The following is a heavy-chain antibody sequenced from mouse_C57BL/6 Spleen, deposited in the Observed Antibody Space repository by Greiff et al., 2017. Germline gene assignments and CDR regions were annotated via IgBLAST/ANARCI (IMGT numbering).Heavy chain of an antibody. V-gene: IGHV1-81*01. CDR1: GYTFTSYG. Sequence: VQLVESGAELARPGASVKLSCKASGYTFTSYGISWVKQRTGQGLEWIGEIYPRSGNTYYNEKFKGKATLTADKSSSTAYMELRSLTSEDSAVYFCARIYYDYDEAWFAYWGKGTLVTVSA. CDR3: ARIYYDYDEAWFAY. D-gene: IGHD2-4*01. CDR2: IYPRSGNT. J-gene: IGHJ3*01.